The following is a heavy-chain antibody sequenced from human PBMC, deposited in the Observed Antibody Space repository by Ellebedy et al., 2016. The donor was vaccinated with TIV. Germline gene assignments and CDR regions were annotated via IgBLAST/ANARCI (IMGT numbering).Heavy chain of an antibody. CDR1: GYTFTSYY. D-gene: IGHD3-10*01. J-gene: IGHJ2*01. CDR3: ARSRLGGGHWYFDF. Sequence: ASVKVSCXASGYTFTSYYMHWVRQAPGQGLEWMGIINPSGGSTSYAQKFQDRVVMTTETATSTVYMELRSLRSDDTAVYYCARSRLGGGHWYFDFWGRGTLVTVSS. CDR2: INPSGGST. V-gene: IGHV1-46*01.